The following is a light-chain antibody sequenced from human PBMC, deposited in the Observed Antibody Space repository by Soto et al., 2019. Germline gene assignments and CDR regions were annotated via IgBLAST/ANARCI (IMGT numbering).Light chain of an antibody. V-gene: IGKV1-39*01. CDR2: GAS. CDR3: HQTYSAPLT. J-gene: IGKJ4*01. Sequence: DIQMNQSPFSLPASVGDRVNITCRASQSISNYLNWYQQKPGRAPSLLIHGASSLQGGVPSRFSGSGSGTDFTLTISSLQPEDFTTYYCHQTYSAPLTFGGGTKVEI. CDR1: QSISNY.